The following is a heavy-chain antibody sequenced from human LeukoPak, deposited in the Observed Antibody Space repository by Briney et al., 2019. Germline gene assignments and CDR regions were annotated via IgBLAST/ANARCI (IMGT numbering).Heavy chain of an antibody. D-gene: IGHD3-16*02. V-gene: IGHV1-69*04. Sequence: GASVKVSCKASGGTFSSYAISWVRQAPGQGLEWMGRIIPIFGIANYAQKFQGRVTITADKSTSTAYMELSSLRSEDTAVYYCARGLGELSFDLCYWGQGTLVTVSS. CDR3: ARGLGELSFDLCY. J-gene: IGHJ4*02. CDR2: IIPIFGIA. CDR1: GGTFSSYA.